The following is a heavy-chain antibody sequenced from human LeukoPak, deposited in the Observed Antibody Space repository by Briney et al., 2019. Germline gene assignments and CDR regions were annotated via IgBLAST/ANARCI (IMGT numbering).Heavy chain of an antibody. Sequence: ASVKVSCKASGGTVSSYAISWVRQAPGQGLEWMGGIIPIFGTAIYAQKFQGRVTITADESTSTAYMELSILRSEDTAMYYCARGRYQCTMREPPLPFDIWGQGTMVTVSS. CDR3: ARGRYQCTMREPPLPFDI. V-gene: IGHV1-69*13. CDR2: IIPIFGTA. CDR1: GGTVSSYA. J-gene: IGHJ3*02. D-gene: IGHD3-22*01.